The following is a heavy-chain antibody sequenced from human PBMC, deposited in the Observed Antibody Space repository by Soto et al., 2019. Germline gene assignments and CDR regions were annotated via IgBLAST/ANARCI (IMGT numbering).Heavy chain of an antibody. CDR2: IYYSGST. J-gene: IGHJ3*02. Sequence: PSETLSLTCTVSGGSISSYYWSWIRQPPGKGLEWIGHIYYSGSTNYNPSLKSRVTISVDTSKNQFSLKLSSVTAADTAVYYCARAPRGLMVYAISAFDIWGQGTMVSVSS. CDR1: GGSISSYY. CDR3: ARAPRGLMVYAISAFDI. D-gene: IGHD2-8*01. V-gene: IGHV4-59*01.